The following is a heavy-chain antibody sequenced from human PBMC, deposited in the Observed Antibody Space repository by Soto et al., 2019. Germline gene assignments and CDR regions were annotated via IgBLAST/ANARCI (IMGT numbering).Heavy chain of an antibody. J-gene: IGHJ4*02. Sequence: SGPTLVNPTQTLTLTCTFSGFSFTTAGVAVGWIRKTTGGAREWLTLIYYNDDRRFSTSLKTRLTITGDTSKKQVVLSLPNVDPGDTATYFCAHSDGGYEIIYFDFWGQGIPVTVSS. V-gene: IGHV2-5*01. CDR2: IYYNDDR. CDR1: GFSFTTAGVA. CDR3: AHSDGGYEIIYFDF. D-gene: IGHD5-12*01.